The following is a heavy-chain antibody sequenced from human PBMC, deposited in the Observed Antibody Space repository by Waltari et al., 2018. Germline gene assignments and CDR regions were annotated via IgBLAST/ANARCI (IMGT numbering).Heavy chain of an antibody. V-gene: IGHV4-34*02. CDR2: INHAGYT. J-gene: IGHJ6*02. CDR1: GGSFSGYY. D-gene: IGHD2-15*01. CDR3: VRLEDCTGPGGHCYSGDPFALDV. Sequence: QVQLQQWGAGLLQSSETLSLTCAVYGGSFSGYYWGWVRQPPGKGLAWIGEINHAGYTNHNPSLRSRVTMSADTSKSQFSLKLNSVTAADTAVYYCVRLEDCTGPGGHCYSGDPFALDVWGQGTTVTVSS.